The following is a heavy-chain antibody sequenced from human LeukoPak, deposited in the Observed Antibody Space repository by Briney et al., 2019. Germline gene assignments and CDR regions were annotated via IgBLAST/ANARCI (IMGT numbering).Heavy chain of an antibody. CDR1: GYTFTSYG. CDR2: ISAYNGNT. CDR3: ARAYSSSWYMRVGNDAFDI. D-gene: IGHD6-13*01. J-gene: IGHJ3*02. V-gene: IGHV1-18*01. Sequence: GASVKVSCKASGYTFTSYGISWVRQAPGQGLEWMGWISAYNGNTNYAQKLQGRVTMTTDTSTSTAYMELRSLRSDDTAVYYCARAYSSSWYMRVGNDAFDIWGQGTMVTVSS.